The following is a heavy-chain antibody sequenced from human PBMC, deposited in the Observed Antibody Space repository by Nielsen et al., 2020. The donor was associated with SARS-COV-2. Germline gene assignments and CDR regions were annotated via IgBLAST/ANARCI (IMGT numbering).Heavy chain of an antibody. V-gene: IGHV3-23*01. Sequence: GGSLRLSCAGSGFTFSSYAINWVRQAPGKGLEWVCVISGSGTSTFYADSVKGRFTISRDNSKNIVYLQMNSLRAEDTAVYYCAKDGAYYGVRGVVHFGYWGRGTLVTVSS. CDR2: ISGSGTST. D-gene: IGHD3-10*01. CDR1: GFTFSSYA. CDR3: AKDGAYYGVRGVVHFGY. J-gene: IGHJ4*02.